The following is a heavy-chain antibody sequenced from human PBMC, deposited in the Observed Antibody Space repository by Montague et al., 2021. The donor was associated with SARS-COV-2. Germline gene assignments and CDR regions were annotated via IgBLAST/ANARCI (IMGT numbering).Heavy chain of an antibody. CDR2: IYTSGST. J-gene: IGHJ6*03. Sequence: TLSLTCTVSGGSISSGSYYWSWIRQPAGKGLEWIGRIYTSGSTNYNPSLKSRVTISVDTSKNQFSLKLSSVTAADTAVYYCAREGRTTDYDILTGYYYYYYRDVWGKGTTVTVS. D-gene: IGHD3-9*01. CDR3: AREGRTTDYDILTGYYYYYYRDV. V-gene: IGHV4-61*02. CDR1: GGSISSGSYY.